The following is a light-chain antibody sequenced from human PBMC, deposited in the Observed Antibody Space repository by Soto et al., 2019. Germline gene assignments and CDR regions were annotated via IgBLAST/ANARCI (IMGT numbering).Light chain of an antibody. V-gene: IGLV2-14*01. J-gene: IGLJ1*01. Sequence: QSALTQPASVSGSPGQSITISCTGSSSDIGAYDYVSWYQQRPVKAPKLMIFDVTNRPSGVSDRFSGSKSGNTASLTISGLHTEEEADYYCSSYTSSSTPYVFGTGTKLTVL. CDR3: SSYTSSSTPYV. CDR2: DVT. CDR1: SSDIGAYDY.